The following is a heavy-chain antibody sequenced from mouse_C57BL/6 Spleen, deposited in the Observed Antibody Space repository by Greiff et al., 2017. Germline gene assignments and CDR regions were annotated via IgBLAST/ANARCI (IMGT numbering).Heavy chain of an antibody. CDR1: GFTFSDYY. D-gene: IGHD3-2*02. CDR3: ARGDSSGYWFAY. V-gene: IGHV5-12*01. CDR2: ISNGGGST. Sequence: DVMLVESGGGLVQPGGSLKLSCAASGFTFSDYYMYWVRQTPEKRLEWVAYISNGGGSTYYPDTVKGRFTISRDNAKNTLYLQMSRLKTEDTAMYYCARGDSSGYWFAYWGQGTLVTVSA. J-gene: IGHJ3*01.